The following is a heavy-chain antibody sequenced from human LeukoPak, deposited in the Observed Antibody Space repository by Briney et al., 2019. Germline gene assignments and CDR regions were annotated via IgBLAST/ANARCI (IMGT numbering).Heavy chain of an antibody. CDR2: IKQDGSEK. Sequence: GGSLRLSCAASGFTFSNYWMSWVRQAPGKGLEWVANIKQDGSEKYYVDSVKGRFTISRDNAKNSLYLQMNSLRAEDMALYYCAKGSKRYYYYYYMDVWGKGTTVTISS. D-gene: IGHD3-10*01. V-gene: IGHV3-7*03. CDR3: AKGSKRYYYYYYMDV. CDR1: GFTFSNYW. J-gene: IGHJ6*03.